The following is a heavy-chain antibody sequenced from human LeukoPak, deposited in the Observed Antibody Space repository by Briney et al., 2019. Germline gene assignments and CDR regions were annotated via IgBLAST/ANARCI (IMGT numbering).Heavy chain of an antibody. D-gene: IGHD6-19*01. V-gene: IGHV1-18*01. J-gene: IGHJ5*02. CDR1: GYTFTSYG. Sequence: APVKVSCKASGYTFTSYGISWVRQAPGQGLEWMGWISAYNGNTNYAQKLQGRVTMTTDTSASTAYMELRSLRSDDTAVYYCARHRKVAVAGINWFDPWGQGTLVTVSS. CDR2: ISAYNGNT. CDR3: ARHRKVAVAGINWFDP.